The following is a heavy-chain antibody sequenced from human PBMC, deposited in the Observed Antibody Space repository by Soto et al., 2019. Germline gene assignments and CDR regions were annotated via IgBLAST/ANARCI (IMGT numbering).Heavy chain of an antibody. CDR1: GGTFSSYT. CDR2: IIPILGIA. V-gene: IGHV1-69*08. D-gene: IGHD4-17*01. CDR3: ARDIDYGDQDAFYI. J-gene: IGHJ3*02. Sequence: QVQLVQSGAEVKKPGSSVKVSCKASGGTFSSYTISWVRQAPGQGLEWMGRIIPILGIANYAQKFQGRVTITADKSTSTAYMELSSLRSEDTAVYYCARDIDYGDQDAFYIWGQGTMVTVSS.